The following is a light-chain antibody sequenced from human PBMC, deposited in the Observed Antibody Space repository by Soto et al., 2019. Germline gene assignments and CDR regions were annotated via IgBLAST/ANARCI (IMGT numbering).Light chain of an antibody. J-gene: IGLJ2*01. Sequence: QSALTQPRSVSGSPGQSVTISCTGTNSDVGHYNYVSWYQQHPGKAPKLIIFDGDKRPSGVPDRFSGSKSGNTASLTISGLQAEDEADYYCCSYAGSSWIFGGGTKLTVL. CDR3: CSYAGSSWI. CDR2: DGD. CDR1: NSDVGHYNY. V-gene: IGLV2-11*01.